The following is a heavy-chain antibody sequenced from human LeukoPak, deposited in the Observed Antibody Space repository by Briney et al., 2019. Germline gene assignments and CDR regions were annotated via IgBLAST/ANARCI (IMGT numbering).Heavy chain of an antibody. Sequence: ASVKVSCKASGYTFTSYGISWVRQAPGQGLEWMGWISAYNGSTNYAQKLQGRVTMTTDTSTSTAYMELRSLRSDDTAVYYCARVVSGVGATVLYFDYWGQGTLVTVSS. CDR2: ISAYNGST. V-gene: IGHV1-18*01. J-gene: IGHJ4*02. CDR1: GYTFTSYG. D-gene: IGHD1-26*01. CDR3: ARVVSGVGATVLYFDY.